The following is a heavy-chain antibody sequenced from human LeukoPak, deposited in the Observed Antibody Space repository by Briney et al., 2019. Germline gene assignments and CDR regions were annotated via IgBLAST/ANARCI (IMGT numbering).Heavy chain of an antibody. Sequence: ASVKVSCKASGGTFSSYAISWVRQAPGQGLGWMGGIIPIFGTANYAQKFQGRVTITADKSTSTAYMELSSLRSKDTAVYYCASQYYYGSGSYSYWGQGTLVTVSS. CDR3: ASQYYYGSGSYSY. V-gene: IGHV1-69*06. CDR2: IIPIFGTA. CDR1: GGTFSSYA. D-gene: IGHD3-10*01. J-gene: IGHJ4*02.